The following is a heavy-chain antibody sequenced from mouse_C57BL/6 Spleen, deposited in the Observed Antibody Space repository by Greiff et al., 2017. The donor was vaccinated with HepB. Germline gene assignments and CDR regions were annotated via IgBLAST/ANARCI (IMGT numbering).Heavy chain of an antibody. CDR2: INPGSGGT. Sequence: VQRVESGAELVRPGTSVKVSCKASGYAFTNYLIEWVKQRPGQGLEWIGVINPGSGGTNYNEKFKGKATLTADKSSSTAYMQLSSLTSEDSAVYFCARLGDGGLWGQGTSVTVSS. D-gene: IGHD1-1*02. V-gene: IGHV1-54*01. CDR3: ARLGDGGL. J-gene: IGHJ4*01. CDR1: GYAFTNYL.